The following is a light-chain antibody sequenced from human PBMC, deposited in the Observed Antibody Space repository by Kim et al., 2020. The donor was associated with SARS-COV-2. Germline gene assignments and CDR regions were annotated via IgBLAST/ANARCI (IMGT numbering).Light chain of an antibody. CDR3: QAWDSSTAVFV. J-gene: IGLJ1*01. Sequence: SYELTQPPSVSVSPGQTVTITCSGDKLGDKYVCWYQQRPGQSPLLVIYQDNKRPSGIPERFSGSNSGNSATLTITGTLGMDEADYYCQAWDSSTAVFVFG. CDR1: KLGDKY. V-gene: IGLV3-1*01. CDR2: QDN.